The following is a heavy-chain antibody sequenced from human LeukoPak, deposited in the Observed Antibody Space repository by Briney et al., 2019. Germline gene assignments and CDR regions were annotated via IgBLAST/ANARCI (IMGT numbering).Heavy chain of an antibody. D-gene: IGHD3-22*01. V-gene: IGHV5-51*01. Sequence: GASLKISCKGSGYTFTNYWVGWVRQMPGKGLEWMGTIYPNNSDSRYNPSFRGQVTISVDRSITTAYQLWKSLKASDTAIYYCALSNEAFDSAGYFDYWGQGTLVTVSS. CDR3: ALSNEAFDSAGYFDY. CDR2: IYPNNSDS. CDR1: GYTFTNYW. J-gene: IGHJ4*02.